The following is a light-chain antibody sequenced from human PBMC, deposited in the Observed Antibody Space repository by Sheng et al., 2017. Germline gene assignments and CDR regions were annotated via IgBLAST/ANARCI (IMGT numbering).Light chain of an antibody. Sequence: QSGLTQPPSVSGAPGQTVTISCSGTSANIGDSYDVHWYQQLPNRPPKLIIFANSNRPSGVPDRFSGSKSGTSASLAITGLQAEDEADYYCQSYDRNLRYVFGTGTKVLRP. J-gene: IGLJ1*01. CDR1: SANIGDSYD. CDR3: QSYDRNLRYV. CDR2: ANS. V-gene: IGLV1-40*01.